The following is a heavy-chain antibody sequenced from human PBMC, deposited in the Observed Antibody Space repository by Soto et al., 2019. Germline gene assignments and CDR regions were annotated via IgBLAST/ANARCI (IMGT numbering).Heavy chain of an antibody. V-gene: IGHV4-59*01. D-gene: IGHD5-12*01. CDR3: ARDGYNSLDY. CDR1: GGSINSYY. Sequence: SETLSLTCNVSGGSINSYYWSWIRQPPGKGLEWIWYIHYSGSTNYNPSLKSRVTISVDTSKNQFSLKLSSVTAADTAVYYCARDGYNSLDYWGQGTLVTVSS. CDR2: IHYSGST. J-gene: IGHJ4*02.